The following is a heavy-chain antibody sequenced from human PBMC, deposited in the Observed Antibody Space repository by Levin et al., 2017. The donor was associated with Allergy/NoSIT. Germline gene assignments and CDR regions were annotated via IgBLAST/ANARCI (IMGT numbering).Heavy chain of an antibody. Sequence: GGSLRLSCKGSGYRFTNYWIAWVRQMPGKGLEWMGIIYPGDSDTRYSPSFQGRVTISADKSINTAYLQWSSLKASDTAMYYCARKYYYGSGTYGGVSDFWGQGTLVTVSS. J-gene: IGHJ4*02. CDR3: ARKYYYGSGTYGGVSDF. CDR2: IYPGDSDT. CDR1: GYRFTNYW. D-gene: IGHD3-10*01. V-gene: IGHV5-51*01.